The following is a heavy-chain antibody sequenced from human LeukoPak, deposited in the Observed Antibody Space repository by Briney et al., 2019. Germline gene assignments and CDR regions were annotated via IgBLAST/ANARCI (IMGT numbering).Heavy chain of an antibody. J-gene: IGHJ4*02. D-gene: IGHD6-13*01. CDR1: GYTFTGYY. CDR3: ARGSSSWYVSESDFDY. Sequence: ASVKVSCKASGYTFTGYYMHWVRQAPGQGLEWMGWINPNSGGTNYAQKFQGRVTMTRGTSISTAYMELSRLRSDDTAVYYCARGSSSWYVSESDFDYWGQGTLVTVSS. V-gene: IGHV1-2*02. CDR2: INPNSGGT.